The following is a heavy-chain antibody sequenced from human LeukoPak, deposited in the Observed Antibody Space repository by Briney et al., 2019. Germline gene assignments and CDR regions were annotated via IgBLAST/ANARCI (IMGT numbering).Heavy chain of an antibody. CDR1: GFTFKLYW. CDR2: INDDGSDT. J-gene: IGHJ3*02. V-gene: IGHV3-74*01. D-gene: IGHD6-6*01. CDR3: ARIPYSSSLTDAFDI. Sequence: GGSLRLSCAASGFTFKLYWMHWVRQVPGKRPVWVSRINDDGSDTIFADSVRGRFTISRYNAKNSLFLQMNSLRGEDTAVYYCARIPYSSSLTDAFDIWGQGTMVTVYS.